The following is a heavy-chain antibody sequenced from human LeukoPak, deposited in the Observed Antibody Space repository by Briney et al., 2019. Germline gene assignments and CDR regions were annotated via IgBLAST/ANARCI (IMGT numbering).Heavy chain of an antibody. Sequence: SETLSLTCTVSGGSVSSGSYYWSWIRQPPGKGLEWIGYIYYSGSTNYNPSLKSRVTISVDTSKNQFSLKLSSVTAADTAVYYCARGTFMVRGTLGSNYGMDVWGKGTTVTVSS. V-gene: IGHV4-61*01. D-gene: IGHD3-10*01. CDR1: GGSVSSGSYY. CDR3: ARGTFMVRGTLGSNYGMDV. CDR2: IYYSGST. J-gene: IGHJ6*04.